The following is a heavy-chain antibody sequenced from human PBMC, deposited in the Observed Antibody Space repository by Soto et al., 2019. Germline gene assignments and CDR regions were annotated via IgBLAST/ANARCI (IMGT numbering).Heavy chain of an antibody. CDR1: GFTFSSYD. V-gene: IGHV3-13*04. CDR3: AREGTHDYYDSSGYNDY. CDR2: IGTAGDT. J-gene: IGHJ4*02. D-gene: IGHD3-22*01. Sequence: PGGSLRLSCAASGFTFSSYDMHWVRQATGKGLEWVSAIGTAGDTYYPGSVKGRFTISRDNAKNSLYLQMNSLRAEDTAVYYCAREGTHDYYDSSGYNDYWGQGTLVTVSS.